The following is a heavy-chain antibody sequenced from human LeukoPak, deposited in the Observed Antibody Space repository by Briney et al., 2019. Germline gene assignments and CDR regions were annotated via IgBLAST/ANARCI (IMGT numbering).Heavy chain of an antibody. V-gene: IGHV3-30*03. CDR3: ARVGPSGSYGFDY. J-gene: IGHJ4*02. CDR1: GFTFSSYG. Sequence: GGSLRLSCAASGFTFSSYGMHWVRQAPGKGLEWVAVISYDGSNKYYADPVKGRFTISRDNSKNTLYLQMNSLRAEDTAVYYCARVGPSGSYGFDYWGQGTLVTVSS. D-gene: IGHD1-26*01. CDR2: ISYDGSNK.